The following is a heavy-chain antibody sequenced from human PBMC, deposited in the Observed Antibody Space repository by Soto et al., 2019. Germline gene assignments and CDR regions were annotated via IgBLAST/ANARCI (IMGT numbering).Heavy chain of an antibody. CDR1: GGSISSGGYY. V-gene: IGHV4-31*03. J-gene: IGHJ6*02. D-gene: IGHD3-22*01. CDR2: IYYSGST. CDR3: ARDLSNDSSGYYYPSDPPYYYYGMDV. Sequence: PSETLSLTCTVSGGSISSGGYYWSWIRQHPGKGLEWIGYIYYSGSTYYNPSLKSRVTISVDTSKNQFSLKLSSVTAADTAVYYCARDLSNDSSGYYYPSDPPYYYYGMDVWGQGTAVTVSS.